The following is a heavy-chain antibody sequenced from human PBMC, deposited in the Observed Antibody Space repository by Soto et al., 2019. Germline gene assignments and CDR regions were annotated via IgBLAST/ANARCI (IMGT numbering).Heavy chain of an antibody. Sequence: GGSLRLSCAASGFTFSDYYINWVLQAPGKGLEWVGRTRNKANSYTTDYAAFVKGRFTISRDDSKNLIYLQMNSLKTEDTAVYYCAREGSSSGPDYEYWGQGT. V-gene: IGHV3-72*01. D-gene: IGHD3-22*01. CDR3: AREGSSSGPDYEY. CDR2: TRNKANSYTT. J-gene: IGHJ4*02. CDR1: GFTFSDYY.